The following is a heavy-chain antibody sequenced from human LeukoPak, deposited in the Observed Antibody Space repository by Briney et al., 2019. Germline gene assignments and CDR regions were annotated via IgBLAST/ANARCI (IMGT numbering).Heavy chain of an antibody. V-gene: IGHV1-69*05. CDR3: AAVKDPYYDFWSGTYYYMDV. D-gene: IGHD3-3*01. CDR2: IIPIFGTT. CDR1: GGTFISYA. Sequence: SVKVSCKASGGTFISYAISWVRQAPGQGLEWMGGIIPIFGTTKYEKKFQGRVTITTDESTSTAYMELSSLRSEDTAVYYCAAVKDPYYDFWSGTYYYMDVWGKGTTVTVSS. J-gene: IGHJ6*03.